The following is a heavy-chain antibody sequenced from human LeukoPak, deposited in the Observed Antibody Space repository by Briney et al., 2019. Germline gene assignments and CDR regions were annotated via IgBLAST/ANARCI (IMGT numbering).Heavy chain of an antibody. CDR1: GYTFTSYG. CDR2: IGAYNGNT. V-gene: IGHV1-18*01. Sequence: ASVKVSCKASGYTFTSYGISWVRQAPGQGLEWMGWIGAYNGNTNYAQKLQGRVTMTTDTSTSTAYMELRSLRSDDTAVYYCARDSGVLRFLEWLGNYYYYGMDVWGQGTTVTVSS. CDR3: ARDSGVLRFLEWLGNYYYYGMDV. J-gene: IGHJ6*02. D-gene: IGHD3-3*01.